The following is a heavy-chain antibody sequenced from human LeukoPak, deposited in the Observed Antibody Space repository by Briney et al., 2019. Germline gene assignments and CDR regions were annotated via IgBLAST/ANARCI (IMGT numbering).Heavy chain of an antibody. CDR2: VFSSGTT. CDR3: ARGYKPASGKDGAFDI. CDR1: GDSIKNFY. V-gene: IGHV4-4*07. Sequence: SETLSLTCTVSGDSIKNFYWSWIRQPAGKGLEWIGRVFSSGTTDYNPSLKSRVSMSVDTSGNQFSLRLGSMTAADTALYYCARGYKPASGKDGAFDIWGQGTMVTVSS. J-gene: IGHJ3*02. D-gene: IGHD6-13*01.